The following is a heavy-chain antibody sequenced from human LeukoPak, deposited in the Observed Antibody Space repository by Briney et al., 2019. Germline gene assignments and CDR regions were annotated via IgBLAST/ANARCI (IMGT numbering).Heavy chain of an antibody. V-gene: IGHV4-31*03. Sequence: SETLSLTCTVSGGSISSGGYYWSWIRQHPGKGLEWIGYIYYSGSTYYNPSLKSRVTISVDTSKNQFSLKLSSVTAADTAVYYCARAPLWFRELLAYGMDVWGQGTTVTVSS. D-gene: IGHD3-10*01. CDR3: ARAPLWFRELLAYGMDV. CDR1: GGSISSGGYY. CDR2: IYYSGST. J-gene: IGHJ6*02.